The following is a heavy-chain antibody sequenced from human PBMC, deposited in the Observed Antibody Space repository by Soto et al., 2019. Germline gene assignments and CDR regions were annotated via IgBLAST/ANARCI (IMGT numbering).Heavy chain of an antibody. Sequence: SVKVSCKASGGTFSSYAISWLRQAPGQGLEWMGGIIPIFGTANYAQKFQGRVTITADKSTSTAYMELSSLRSEDTAVYYCARGRLGQLSLTSSFDSWGQGTLVTVSS. D-gene: IGHD3-16*02. J-gene: IGHJ4*02. V-gene: IGHV1-69*06. CDR1: GGTFSSYA. CDR2: IIPIFGTA. CDR3: ARGRLGQLSLTSSFDS.